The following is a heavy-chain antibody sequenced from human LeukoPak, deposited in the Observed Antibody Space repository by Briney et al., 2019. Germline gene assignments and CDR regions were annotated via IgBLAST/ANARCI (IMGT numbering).Heavy chain of an antibody. D-gene: IGHD2-2*01. Sequence: GESLKISCQGSGYNFITYWIGWVRQMPGKGLEWMGIISPGDSDIRYSPSFQGQVSISVDKSINTAYLQWSSLKASDSAIYYCARHQGYCSSTSCNYYMDVWGKGTTVTVSS. CDR3: ARHQGYCSSTSCNYYMDV. CDR1: GYNFITYW. J-gene: IGHJ6*03. V-gene: IGHV5-51*01. CDR2: ISPGDSDI.